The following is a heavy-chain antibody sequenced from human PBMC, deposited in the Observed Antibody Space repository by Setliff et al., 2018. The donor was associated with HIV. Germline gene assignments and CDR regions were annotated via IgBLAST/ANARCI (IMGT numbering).Heavy chain of an antibody. CDR1: GDSIGPYS. Sequence: SETLSLTCAVSGDSIGPYSWHWIRQSPGRGLEWIGFIFSSGSTKYNPSLTSRVTLSIDTSKNQFSLKLSSATAADTAVYYCARSRLHYYDSSGYYPSYFDYWGQGTLVTVSS. V-gene: IGHV4-4*09. J-gene: IGHJ4*02. CDR2: IFSSGST. D-gene: IGHD3-22*01. CDR3: ARSRLHYYDSSGYYPSYFDY.